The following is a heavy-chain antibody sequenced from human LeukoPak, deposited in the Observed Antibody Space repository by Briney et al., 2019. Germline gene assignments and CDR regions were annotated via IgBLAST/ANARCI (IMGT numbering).Heavy chain of an antibody. Sequence: ASVKVSCKASGYTFTSYGISWVRQAPGQGLEWMGWISAYNGNTNYAQKLQGRVTMTTDTSTSTAYMELRSLRSDDTAVYYCARDISTVDTAMVTYFDYWGQGTLVTVSS. V-gene: IGHV1-18*01. CDR1: GYTFTSYG. D-gene: IGHD5-18*01. J-gene: IGHJ4*02. CDR2: ISAYNGNT. CDR3: ARDISTVDTAMVTYFDY.